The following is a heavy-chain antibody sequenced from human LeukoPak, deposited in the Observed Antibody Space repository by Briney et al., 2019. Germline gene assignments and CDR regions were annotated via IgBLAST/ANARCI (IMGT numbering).Heavy chain of an antibody. CDR2: IYYSGST. CDR3: ARHVEMATYWYFDL. CDR1: GGSISSYY. Sequence: SETLSLTCTFSGGSISSYYWSWIRQPPGKGLDWIGYIYYSGSTNYNPSLKSRVTISVDTSKNQFSLKLSSVTAADTAVYYCARHVEMATYWYFDLWGRGTLVSVSS. V-gene: IGHV4-59*08. D-gene: IGHD5-24*01. J-gene: IGHJ2*01.